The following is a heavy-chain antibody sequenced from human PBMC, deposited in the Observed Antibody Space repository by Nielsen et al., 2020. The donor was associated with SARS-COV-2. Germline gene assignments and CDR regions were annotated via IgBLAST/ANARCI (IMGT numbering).Heavy chain of an antibody. J-gene: IGHJ4*02. CDR1: GGSISSSSYY. CDR3: ARRQVYSNSYY. D-gene: IGHD4-11*01. V-gene: IGHV4-39*01. CDR2: IYYSGST. Sequence: SETLSLTCTVSGGSISSSSYYWGWIRQPPGKGLEWIGSIYYSGSTYYNPSLKSRVTISVDTSKNQFSLKLSSVTAADTAVYYCARRQVYSNSYYWGQGTLVTVSS.